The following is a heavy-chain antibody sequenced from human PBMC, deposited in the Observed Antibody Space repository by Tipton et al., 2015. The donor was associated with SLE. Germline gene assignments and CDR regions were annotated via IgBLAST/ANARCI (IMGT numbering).Heavy chain of an antibody. CDR1: GFTFSSYE. CDR3: ARDRGSGEAFDI. Sequence: GSLRLSCAASGFTFSSYEMNWVRQAPGKGLEWVSYISSSGSTIYYADSVKGRFTNSRDNAKNSLYLQMNSLRAEDTAVYYCARDRGSGEAFDIWGQGTMVTVSS. D-gene: IGHD1-26*01. J-gene: IGHJ3*02. CDR2: ISSSGSTI. V-gene: IGHV3-48*03.